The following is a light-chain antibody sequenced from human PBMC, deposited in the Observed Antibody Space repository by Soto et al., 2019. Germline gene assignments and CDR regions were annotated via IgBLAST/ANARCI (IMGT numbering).Light chain of an antibody. Sequence: EIVTTQSPAIVSVSPPERANISCTASQTVSSRLDWYQQKPGQAPRLLIYGASTRATGIPARFSGSGSETEFTLTIDSLQAEDFALYFWQQYNDWPGITFGGGTKVDIK. J-gene: IGKJ4*01. CDR2: GAS. V-gene: IGKV3D-15*01. CDR1: QTVSSR. CDR3: QQYNDWPGIT.